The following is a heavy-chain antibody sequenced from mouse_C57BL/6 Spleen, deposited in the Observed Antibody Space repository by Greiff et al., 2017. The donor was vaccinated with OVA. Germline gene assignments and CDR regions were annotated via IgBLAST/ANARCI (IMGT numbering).Heavy chain of an antibody. CDR3: ARPMYGNAYCFDY. V-gene: IGHV1-82*01. CDR1: GYAFSSSW. Sequence: QVQLQQSGPELVKPGASVKISCKASGYAFSSSWMNWVKQRPGKGLEWIGRIYPGDGDTNYNGKFKGKATLTADKSSSTAYMQLSSLTSEDSAVYFCARPMYGNAYCFDYWGQGTTLTVSS. D-gene: IGHD2-10*02. J-gene: IGHJ2*01. CDR2: IYPGDGDT.